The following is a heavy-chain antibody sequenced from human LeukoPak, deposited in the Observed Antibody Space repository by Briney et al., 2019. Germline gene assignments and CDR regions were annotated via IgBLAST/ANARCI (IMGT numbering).Heavy chain of an antibody. CDR2: VSSGSSTI. V-gene: IGHV3-11*01. D-gene: IGHD3-22*01. Sequence: GGSLRLSCAASGFTFSDYYMSWIRQAPGKALEWVSYVSSGSSTIYYADSVKGRFTVSRDNAKNSLYLQMNSLRAEDTAVYYCARWDYYDKPWGQGTLVTVSS. CDR3: ARWDYYDKP. J-gene: IGHJ5*02. CDR1: GFTFSDYY.